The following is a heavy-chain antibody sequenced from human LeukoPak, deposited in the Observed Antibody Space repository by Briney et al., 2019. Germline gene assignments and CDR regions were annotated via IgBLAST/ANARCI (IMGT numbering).Heavy chain of an antibody. V-gene: IGHV3-13*01. D-gene: IGHD5-18*01. CDR2: VSSGHHA. Sequence: GGSLRLSCTASGLTLGGHDMHWVRQTTGEGLEWVAAVSSGHHAFYAGSVKGRFTVSREDAKNSLYLQMNSLRAGDTAVYYCVREACGYHYTYFDYWGQGSLVTVSS. CDR1: GLTLGGHD. CDR3: VREACGYHYTYFDY. J-gene: IGHJ4*02.